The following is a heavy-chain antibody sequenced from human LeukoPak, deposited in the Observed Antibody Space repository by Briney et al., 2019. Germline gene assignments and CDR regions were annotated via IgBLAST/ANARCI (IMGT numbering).Heavy chain of an antibody. CDR1: GGTFSSYA. CDR2: IIPIFGTA. D-gene: IGHD5-24*01. V-gene: IGHV1-69*06. Sequence: ASVKVSCKASGGTFSSYAISWVRQAPGQGLEWMGGIIPIFGTANYAQKFQGRVTITADKSTSTAYVELSSLRSEDTAVYYCARVRDGYNDAYDIWGQGTMVTVHS. J-gene: IGHJ3*02. CDR3: ARVRDGYNDAYDI.